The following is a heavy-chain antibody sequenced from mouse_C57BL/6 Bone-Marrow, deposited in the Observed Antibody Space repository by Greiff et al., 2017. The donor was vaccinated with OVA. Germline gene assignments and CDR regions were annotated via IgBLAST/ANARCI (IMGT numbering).Heavy chain of an antibody. CDR2: IYPGSGST. J-gene: IGHJ2*01. CDR1: CYTFTSYW. D-gene: IGHD1-1*01. Sequence: VQLQQPGAELVKPGASVKMSCKASCYTFTSYWITWVKQRPGQGLEWIGDIYPGSGSTNYNEKFKSKATLTVDTSSSTAYMQLSSLTSEDSAVYYCARGYYYGSSYYFDYWGQGTTLTVSS. V-gene: IGHV1-55*01. CDR3: ARGYYYGSSYYFDY.